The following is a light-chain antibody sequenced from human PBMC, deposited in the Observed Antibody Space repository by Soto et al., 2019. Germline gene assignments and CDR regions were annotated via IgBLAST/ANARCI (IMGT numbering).Light chain of an antibody. Sequence: QSALTQPASMSGSPGQSITISCTGTSSDVGGYNYVSWYQQHPGKAPKLMIYDVSNRPSGVSNRFSGSKSGNTASLTISGLQAEDEADYYCSSYTSSSILFGGGTKVTVL. CDR2: DVS. CDR1: SSDVGGYNY. CDR3: SSYTSSSIL. V-gene: IGLV2-14*01. J-gene: IGLJ2*01.